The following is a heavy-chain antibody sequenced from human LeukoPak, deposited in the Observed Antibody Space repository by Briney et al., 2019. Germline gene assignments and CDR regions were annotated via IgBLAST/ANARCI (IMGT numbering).Heavy chain of an antibody. CDR3: ARGRVPRVRNGMDV. CDR2: INHSGST. V-gene: IGHV4-34*01. CDR1: GGSFSGYY. Sequence: SETLSLTCAVYGGSFSGYYWSWIRQPPGKGLEWIGEINHSGSTNYNPSLKSRVTISVDTSKNQFSLKLSSATAADTAVYYCARGRVPRVRNGMDVWGQGTTVTVSS. J-gene: IGHJ6*02.